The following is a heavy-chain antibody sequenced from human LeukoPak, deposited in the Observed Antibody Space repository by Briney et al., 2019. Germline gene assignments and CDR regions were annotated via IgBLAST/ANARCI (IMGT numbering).Heavy chain of an antibody. Sequence: PSQTLSLTCTVSGGSISSGDYYWSWIRQPPGKGLEWIGYIYYSGSTYYNPSLKSRVTISVDTSKNQFSLKLSSVTAADTAVYYCARGTYYDSSGYYFFDYWGQGTLVTVSS. V-gene: IGHV4-30-4*01. D-gene: IGHD3-22*01. CDR1: GGSISSGDYY. J-gene: IGHJ4*02. CDR2: IYYSGST. CDR3: ARGTYYDSSGYYFFDY.